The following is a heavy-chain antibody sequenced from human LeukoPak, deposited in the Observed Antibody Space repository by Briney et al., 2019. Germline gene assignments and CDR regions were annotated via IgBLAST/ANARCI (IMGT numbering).Heavy chain of an antibody. CDR3: VRGVDSARASDF. J-gene: IGHJ4*02. Sequence: GGSLRLSCAASGFSFRDYYMAWIRQAPGKGLEWIAFISASRGYTDYADSVKGRFTISRDNAKNSLFLEMNSLRADDTAVYYCVRGVDSARASDFWGQGTLVIVSS. V-gene: IGHV3-11*06. D-gene: IGHD3-3*01. CDR1: GFSFRDYY. CDR2: ISASRGYT.